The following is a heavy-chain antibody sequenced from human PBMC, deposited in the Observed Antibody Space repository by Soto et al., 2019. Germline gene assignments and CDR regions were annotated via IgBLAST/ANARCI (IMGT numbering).Heavy chain of an antibody. CDR2: ISYDGSRK. CDR3: ARDLTDNYSLDS. Sequence: PGGSLSLSCAASGFNFGSHAIHWVRQAPGKGLEWVAFISYDGSRKYYADSVKGRCTISRDNSKNTLYLQINSLTVEDTAIYYCARDLTDNYSLDSWGQGTLVTVSS. D-gene: IGHD4-4*01. CDR1: GFNFGSHA. J-gene: IGHJ4*02. V-gene: IGHV3-30-3*01.